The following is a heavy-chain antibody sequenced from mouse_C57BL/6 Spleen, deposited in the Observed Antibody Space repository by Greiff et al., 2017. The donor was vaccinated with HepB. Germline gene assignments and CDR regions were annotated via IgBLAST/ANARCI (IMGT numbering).Heavy chain of an antibody. Sequence: EVKLMESGGGLVKPGGSLKLSCAASGFTFSDYGMHWVRQAPEKGLEWVAYISSGSSTIYYADTVKGRFTISRDNAKNTLFLQMTSLRSEETAMYYCARPDGGYLAWFAYWGQGTLVTVSA. CDR1: GFTFSDYG. J-gene: IGHJ3*01. CDR2: ISSGSSTI. V-gene: IGHV5-17*01. D-gene: IGHD2-3*01. CDR3: ARPDGGYLAWFAY.